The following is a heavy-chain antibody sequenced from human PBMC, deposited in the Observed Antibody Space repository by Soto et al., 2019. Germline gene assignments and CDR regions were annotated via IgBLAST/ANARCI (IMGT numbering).Heavy chain of an antibody. CDR3: ARGYHGYSYANFDY. Sequence: QVQLQESGPGLVKPSETLSLTCTVSGGSINTYYLNWIRQPPGKGLEWIAYIYYNGNTDSNPSLESRVTISPDTPKNQLSLKLSSVTAADTAVYYCARGYHGYSYANFDYWGQGILVTVSS. CDR2: IYYNGNT. V-gene: IGHV4-59*01. J-gene: IGHJ4*02. D-gene: IGHD5-18*01. CDR1: GGSINTYY.